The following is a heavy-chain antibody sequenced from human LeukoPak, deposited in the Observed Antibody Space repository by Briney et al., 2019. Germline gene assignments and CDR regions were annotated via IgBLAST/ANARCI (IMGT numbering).Heavy chain of an antibody. Sequence: SQTLSLTCTVSGGSINSGNYHWTWIRQPPGKDLEWIGNIYRSGGANYNPSLRSRVAMSIDTSKQQFFPNLNYVTVADTAVYYCARIPLDFGTFGWFDPWGQGTLVTVSS. CDR1: GGSINSGNYH. D-gene: IGHD1-1*01. CDR3: ARIPLDFGTFGWFDP. V-gene: IGHV4-30-4*01. J-gene: IGHJ5*02. CDR2: IYRSGGA.